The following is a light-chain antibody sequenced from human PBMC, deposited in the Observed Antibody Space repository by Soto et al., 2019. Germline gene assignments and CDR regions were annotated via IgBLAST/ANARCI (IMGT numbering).Light chain of an antibody. CDR1: QDISNY. CDR2: DAS. V-gene: IGKV1-33*01. CDR3: QQYDNRPPNT. J-gene: IGKJ2*01. Sequence: DIQMTQSPSSLSASVGDRVTITCQASQDISNYLNWYQQKPGKAPKLLIYDASNLETGVTSRFSGRGSGTDFTVTISSLQPEDIATYYCQQYDNRPPNTFGQGTKLEIK.